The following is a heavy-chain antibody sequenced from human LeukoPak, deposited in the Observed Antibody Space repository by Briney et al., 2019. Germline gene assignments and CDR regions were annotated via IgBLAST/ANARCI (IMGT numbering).Heavy chain of an antibody. CDR1: GGSFSSYY. V-gene: IGHV4-59*01. CDR3: ARVGSWYYFDY. Sequence: SETLSLTRTVSGGSFSSYYWTWIRQPPGKGLEWIAYIDYSGNTNYSPSLKSRVTISIDTSRNQFSLKLSSVTAADTAVYYCARVGSWYYFDYWGQGTLVTVSS. D-gene: IGHD6-19*01. CDR2: IDYSGNT. J-gene: IGHJ4*02.